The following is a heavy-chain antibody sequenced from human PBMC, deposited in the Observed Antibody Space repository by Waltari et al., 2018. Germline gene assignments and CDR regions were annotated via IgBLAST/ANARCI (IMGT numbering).Heavy chain of an antibody. CDR1: GDSITSSNYY. Sequence: QLQLQESGPRLVKPSETLSLTCSVSGDSITSSNYYWAWIRQPPGKGLEWIGSVYYTGSTYYKASLKSRVNISLDTSKTYFSLSLTSVTATDTAIYFCARTFMVRTIRSRGWFDPWGQGTLVTVSS. J-gene: IGHJ5*02. D-gene: IGHD3-10*01. CDR3: ARTFMVRTIRSRGWFDP. CDR2: VYYTGST. V-gene: IGHV4-39*02.